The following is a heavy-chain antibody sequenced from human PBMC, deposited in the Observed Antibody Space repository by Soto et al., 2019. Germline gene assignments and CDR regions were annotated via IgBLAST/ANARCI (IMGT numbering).Heavy chain of an antibody. CDR2: INAGNGNT. D-gene: IGHD4-4*01. V-gene: IGHV1-3*01. CDR1: GYTFTSYA. J-gene: IGHJ6*02. Sequence: ASVKVSCKASGYTFTSYAMHWVRQAPGQRLEWMGWINAGNGNTKYSQKFQGRVTITRDTSASTAYMELSSLRSEDTAVYYCAERSMTTEGYYYGMDVWGQGTTVTVSS. CDR3: AERSMTTEGYYYGMDV.